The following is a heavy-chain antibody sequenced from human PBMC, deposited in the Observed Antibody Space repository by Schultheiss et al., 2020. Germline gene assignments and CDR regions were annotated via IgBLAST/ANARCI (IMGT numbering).Heavy chain of an antibody. D-gene: IGHD3-22*01. CDR3: TRDQGDYDSSGYNDY. J-gene: IGHJ4*02. CDR1: GFTFGDYA. Sequence: SLRLSCTASGFTFGDYAMSWVRQAPGKGLEWVGFIRSKAYGGTTEYAASVKGRFTISRDDSKSIAYLQMNSLKTEDTAVYYCTRDQGDYDSSGYNDYWGQGALVTVSS. V-gene: IGHV3-49*04. CDR2: IRSKAYGGTT.